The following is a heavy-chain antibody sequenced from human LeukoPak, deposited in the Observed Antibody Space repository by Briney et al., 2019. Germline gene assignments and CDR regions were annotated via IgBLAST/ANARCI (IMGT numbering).Heavy chain of an antibody. Sequence: PGGSLRLSCAASGFTFSSYAMSWVRQAPGKGLEWVSAISGSGGSTYYADSVKGRFTISRDNSKNTLYLQMNSLRAEDTAVYYCAISQVPAAYYYGMDVWGQGTTVTVSS. CDR2: ISGSGGST. CDR1: GFTFSSYA. V-gene: IGHV3-23*01. CDR3: AISQVPAAYYYGMDV. D-gene: IGHD2-2*01. J-gene: IGHJ6*02.